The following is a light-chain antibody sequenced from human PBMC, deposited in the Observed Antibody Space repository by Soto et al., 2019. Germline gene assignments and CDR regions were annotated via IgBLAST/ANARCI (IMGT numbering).Light chain of an antibody. CDR1: QNVKTR. V-gene: IGKV3-15*01. CDR2: DAF. J-gene: IGKJ4*01. CDR3: QQYDAWPLT. Sequence: EKVMTQSPATLSLSPGERATLSCRASQNVKTRLAWYQQKPGQAPRLLIYDAFTRATGIPARFSGSASGTEFTLTISSLQSEDFAVYYCQQYDAWPLTLGGGTKVEIK.